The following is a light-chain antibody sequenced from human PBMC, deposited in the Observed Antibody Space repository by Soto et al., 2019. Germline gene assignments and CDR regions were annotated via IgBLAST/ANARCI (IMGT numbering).Light chain of an antibody. CDR3: HQYNSFPPFT. V-gene: IGKV1-12*01. J-gene: IGKJ3*01. CDR2: AAS. CDR1: QGISSW. Sequence: DIQMTQSPSSVSASVGDRVTITCRASQGISSWLAWYQQKPGKAPKLLIYAASSLQSGVPSRFSGSGSGTYFSVTISCLQLAEFAAYYCHQYNSFPPFTFVSGTKVDIK.